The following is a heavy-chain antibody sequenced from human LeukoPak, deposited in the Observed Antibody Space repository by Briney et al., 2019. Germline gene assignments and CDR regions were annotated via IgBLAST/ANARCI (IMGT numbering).Heavy chain of an antibody. D-gene: IGHD1-7*01. CDR2: INHSGST. J-gene: IGHJ4*02. CDR1: GGSFSGYY. Sequence: SETLSLTCAVYGGSFSGYYWSWIRQPPGKGLEWIGEINHSGSTNYNPSLKSRVTISVDTSKNQFSPKLSSVTAADTAVYYCARATGTHRYYFDYWGQGTLVTVSS. V-gene: IGHV4-34*01. CDR3: ARATGTHRYYFDY.